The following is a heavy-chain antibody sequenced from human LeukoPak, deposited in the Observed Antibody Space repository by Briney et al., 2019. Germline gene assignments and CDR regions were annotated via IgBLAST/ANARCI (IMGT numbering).Heavy chain of an antibody. V-gene: IGHV4-59*01. CDR2: IYYSGST. Sequence: SETLSLTCTVSSGSISSYYWSWIRQPQGKGLGWIGYIYYSGSTNYNTSLRRGVTISVTTPKTQFSLKLSSGTVATTAVYYCGRGSRTGDVEFDVWGEGNLVTVSS. D-gene: IGHD3-10*01. CDR1: SGSISSYY. CDR3: GRGSRTGDVEFDV. J-gene: IGHJ4*02.